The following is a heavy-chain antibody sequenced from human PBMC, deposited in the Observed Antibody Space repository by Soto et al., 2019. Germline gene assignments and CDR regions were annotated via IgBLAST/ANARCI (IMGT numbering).Heavy chain of an antibody. V-gene: IGHV3-30-3*01. J-gene: IGHJ5*02. D-gene: IGHD2-2*01. CDR1: GFTFSSYA. Sequence: GGSLRLSCAASGFTFSSYAMHWVRQAPGKGLEWVAVISYDGSNKYYADSVKGRFTISRDNSKNTLYLQMNSLRAEDTAVYYCAHPGVLVPAASGNWFDPWGQGTLVTVSS. CDR3: AHPGVLVPAASGNWFDP. CDR2: ISYDGSNK.